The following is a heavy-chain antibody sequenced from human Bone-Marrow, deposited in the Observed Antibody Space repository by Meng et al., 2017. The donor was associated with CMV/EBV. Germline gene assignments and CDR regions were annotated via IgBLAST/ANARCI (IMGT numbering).Heavy chain of an antibody. CDR3: ARGIVRGYSYGEPFDY. V-gene: IGHV4-39*07. CDR2: IYYSGST. D-gene: IGHD5-18*01. Sequence: GSLRLSCTVSGGSISSTIYYWSWIRQPPGKGLEWVGNIYYSGSTYYNPSLKSRVTISIDTSKNQFSLNLNSVTAADTAVYYCARGIVRGYSYGEPFDYWGQGTLVTVSS. CDR1: GGSISSTIYY. J-gene: IGHJ4*02.